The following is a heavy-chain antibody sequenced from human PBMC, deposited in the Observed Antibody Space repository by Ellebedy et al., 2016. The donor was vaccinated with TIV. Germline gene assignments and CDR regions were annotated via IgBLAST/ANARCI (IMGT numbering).Heavy chain of an antibody. CDR3: ARSMTRDYYDSSGTNFDY. V-gene: IGHV2-5*01. CDR2: IYSNDDK. CDR1: GFSLSTSGLG. J-gene: IGHJ4*02. D-gene: IGHD3-22*01. Sequence: SGPTLVKPTQTLTLTCTFSGFSLSTSGLGVGWIRQPPGKALEWLALIYSNDDKRYSPSLRDRLTISKDTSKNQVVLTMTNMDPVDTATYYCARSMTRDYYDSSGTNFDYWGQGTLVTVSS.